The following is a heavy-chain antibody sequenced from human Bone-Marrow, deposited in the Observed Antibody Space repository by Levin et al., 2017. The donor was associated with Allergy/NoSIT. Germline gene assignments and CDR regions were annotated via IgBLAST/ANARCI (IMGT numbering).Heavy chain of an antibody. J-gene: IGHJ5*02. CDR1: GGSISSSSYY. Sequence: SQTLSLTCTVSGGSISSSSYYWGWIRQPPGKGLEWIGSIYYSGSTYYNPSLKSRVTISVDTSKNQFSLKLSSVTAADTAVYYCARRSRGSSSWVNWFDPWGQGTLVTVSS. CDR3: ARRSRGSSSWVNWFDP. CDR2: IYYSGST. D-gene: IGHD6-13*01. V-gene: IGHV4-39*01.